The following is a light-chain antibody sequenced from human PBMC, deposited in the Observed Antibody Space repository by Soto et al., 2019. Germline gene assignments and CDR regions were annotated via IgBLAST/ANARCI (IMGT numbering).Light chain of an antibody. CDR1: SSDVGSYNL. V-gene: IGLV2-23*02. CDR2: EVN. CDR3: CSYAGSSTSRV. J-gene: IGLJ2*01. Sequence: QSVLTQPASVSGSPGQSITISCTGTSSDVGSYNLVSWYQQHPGKAPKLMIYEVNKRPSGVSNRFSGSKSGNTASLTISGLQAEDEADYYCCSYAGSSTSRVFGGGTQLTVL.